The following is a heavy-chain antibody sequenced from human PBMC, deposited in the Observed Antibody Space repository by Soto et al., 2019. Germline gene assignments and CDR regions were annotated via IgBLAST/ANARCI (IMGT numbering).Heavy chain of an antibody. Sequence: QVQLVQSGAEVKKPGSSVKVSCKASGGTFSSYAISWVRQAPGQGLEWMGGIIPIFGTANYAQKFQGRVTITADESTSTAYMELSSLRSEDTAVYYCAGYTRGVMTTVTSYWYFDLWGRGTLVTVSS. J-gene: IGHJ2*01. D-gene: IGHD4-17*01. CDR2: IIPIFGTA. CDR3: AGYTRGVMTTVTSYWYFDL. CDR1: GGTFSSYA. V-gene: IGHV1-69*01.